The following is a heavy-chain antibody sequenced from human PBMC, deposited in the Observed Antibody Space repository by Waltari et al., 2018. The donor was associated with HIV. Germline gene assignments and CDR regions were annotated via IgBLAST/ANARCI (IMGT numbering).Heavy chain of an antibody. CDR2: IHPDSGGT. J-gene: IGHJ3*02. V-gene: IGHV1-2*06. D-gene: IGHD3-10*01. CDR1: GYTFTDYY. CDR3: ARDRSNYGSGSYDAFDI. Sequence: QVQLVQSGAEVKKPGASVKVSCKASGYTFTDYYIHWVRPAPGQGLEGMGRIHPDSGGTNFAQKFQGRVTMTRDTSISTVYMELNRLRSDDTAVYYCARDRSNYGSGSYDAFDIWGQETMVTVSS.